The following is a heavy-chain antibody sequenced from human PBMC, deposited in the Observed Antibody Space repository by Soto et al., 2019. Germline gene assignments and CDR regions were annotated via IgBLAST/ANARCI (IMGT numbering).Heavy chain of an antibody. Sequence: EVQLLESGGGLVQPGGSRSLSCAASGFPFTSYALTGVRRAPGKGLEWVSAISGSGGSTYYADSVKGRFTISRDNSKNTLYLQMNSLRAEDTAVYYCAKDLGDHSWSFDYWGQGTLVTVSS. J-gene: IGHJ4*02. D-gene: IGHD6-13*01. CDR3: AKDLGDHSWSFDY. V-gene: IGHV3-23*01. CDR2: ISGSGGST. CDR1: GFPFTSYA.